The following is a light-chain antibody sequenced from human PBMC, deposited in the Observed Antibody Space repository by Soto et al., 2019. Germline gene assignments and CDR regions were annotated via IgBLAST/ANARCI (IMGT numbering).Light chain of an antibody. V-gene: IGKV3-15*01. CDR1: QSVSSN. CDR3: QHYNNWPWT. CDR2: GTS. J-gene: IGKJ1*01. Sequence: EIEMTQSPATLSVSAGERATLSCRASQSVSSNLAWYQQKPGKAPKLLIYGTSTCATDIPSRFSGSRSGTEFTLTISSLQSDDFAAYYCQHYNNWPWTFGQGTKVEIK.